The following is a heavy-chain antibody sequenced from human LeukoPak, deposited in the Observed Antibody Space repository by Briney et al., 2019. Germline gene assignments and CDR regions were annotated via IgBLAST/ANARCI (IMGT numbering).Heavy chain of an antibody. V-gene: IGHV1-24*01. CDR3: ATRAGRYCSGGSCSKLNYYYYYGMDV. Sequence: ASVKVSCKVSGYTLTELSMHWVRQAPGKGLEWMGGFDPEDGETIYAQKFQGRVTMTEDTSTDTAYMELSSLRSEDTAVYYCATRAGRYCSGGSCSKLNYYYYYGMDVWGKGTTVTVSS. CDR1: GYTLTELS. D-gene: IGHD2-15*01. J-gene: IGHJ6*04. CDR2: FDPEDGET.